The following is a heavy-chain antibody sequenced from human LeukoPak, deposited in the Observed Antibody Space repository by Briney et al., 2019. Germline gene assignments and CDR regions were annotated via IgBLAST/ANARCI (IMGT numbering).Heavy chain of an antibody. J-gene: IGHJ4*02. CDR2: ISSSSSNT. Sequence: GGSLRLSCAASGFTFSTYTMNWVRQAPGKGLEWVSSISSSSSNTHYADSVKGRFAISRDNVKNSLYLQMNSLRAEDSAIYYCARDPRLEISGMVIDMLDYWGRGTLVTVSS. CDR1: GFTFSTYT. CDR3: ARDPRLEISGMVIDMLDY. V-gene: IGHV3-21*01. D-gene: IGHD3-3*01.